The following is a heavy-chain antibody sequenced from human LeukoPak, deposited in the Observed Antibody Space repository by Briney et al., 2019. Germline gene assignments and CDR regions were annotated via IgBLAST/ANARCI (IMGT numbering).Heavy chain of an antibody. Sequence: GGSLRLSCAASGFTFSTYVMSWVRQAPGKGLEWVSAISGSGGSTYYADSVKGRFTISRDNSKNTLYLQMNSLGADDTAVYYCAKGNWRYFDYWGQGTLITVSS. CDR3: AKGNWRYFDY. CDR2: ISGSGGST. D-gene: IGHD1-1*01. J-gene: IGHJ4*02. CDR1: GFTFSTYV. V-gene: IGHV3-23*01.